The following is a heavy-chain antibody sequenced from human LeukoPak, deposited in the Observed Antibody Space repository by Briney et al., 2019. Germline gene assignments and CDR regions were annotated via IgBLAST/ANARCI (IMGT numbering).Heavy chain of an antibody. J-gene: IGHJ4*02. CDR2: ISGSGVST. CDR3: AKAVAVEPYVQLDY. CDR1: GFTFSTNA. V-gene: IGHV3-23*01. D-gene: IGHD6-19*01. Sequence: GGSLRPSCTASGFTFSTNAMSWVRQAPGKGLDWVSSISGSGVSTYYADSVKGRFTISTDNSKNTLYLQMNSLRAEDTAVYYCAKAVAVEPYVQLDYWGQGTLVTVSS.